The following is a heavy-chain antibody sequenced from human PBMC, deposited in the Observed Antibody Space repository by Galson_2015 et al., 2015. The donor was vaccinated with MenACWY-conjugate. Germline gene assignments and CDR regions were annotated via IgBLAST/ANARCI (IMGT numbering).Heavy chain of an antibody. D-gene: IGHD5-24*01. CDR1: GFTFSSNW. CDR3: ARLPAGSETRYFYGMDV. J-gene: IGHJ6*02. CDR2: INQDGSEK. V-gene: IGHV3-7*03. Sequence: SLRLSCAASGFTFSSNWMSWVRQAPGKGLEWVANINQDGSEKYYVDSMKGRFTISRDDAKNSLYLQMNSLRAEDTAVYYCARLPAGSETRYFYGMDVWGQGTTVTVSS.